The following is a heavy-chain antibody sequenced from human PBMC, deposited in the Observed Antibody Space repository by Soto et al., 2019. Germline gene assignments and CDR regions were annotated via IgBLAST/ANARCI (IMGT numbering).Heavy chain of an antibody. D-gene: IGHD5-18*01. CDR3: ARARRGYSYGYFDY. CDR2: ISAYNGNT. J-gene: IGHJ4*02. CDR1: GYTCTSYG. V-gene: IGHV1-18*04. Sequence: GASVQVSCKASGYTCTSYGISWVRQAPGQGLEWMGWISAYNGNTNYAQKLQGRVTMTTDTSTSTAYMELRSLRSDDTAVYYCARARRGYSYGYFDYWGQGTLVTVSS.